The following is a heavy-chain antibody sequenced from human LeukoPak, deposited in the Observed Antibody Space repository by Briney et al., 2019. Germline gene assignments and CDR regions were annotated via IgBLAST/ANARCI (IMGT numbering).Heavy chain of an antibody. CDR1: GGSFSGYY. CDR2: INHSGST. V-gene: IGHV4-34*01. J-gene: IGHJ4*02. Sequence: PSETLSLTCAVYGGSFSGYYWSWIRQPPGKGLEWIGEINHSGSTNYNPSLKSRVTISVDTSKNQFPLKLSSVTAADTAVYYCARSLAVAGAHFDYWGQGTLVTVSS. D-gene: IGHD6-19*01. CDR3: ARSLAVAGAHFDY.